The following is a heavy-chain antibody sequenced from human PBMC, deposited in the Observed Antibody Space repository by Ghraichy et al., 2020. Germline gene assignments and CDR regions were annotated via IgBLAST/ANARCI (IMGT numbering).Heavy chain of an antibody. J-gene: IGHJ6*02. V-gene: IGHV4-59*01. Sequence: SETLSLTCTVSGGSFNSYYWSWIRQPPGKGLEWIGYIYYSGSTNYNPSLKSRVTISVDTSQNQLSLKLTSVTAADTAVYYCARSSPTTGTTAYYYGMDVWGQGATVTVSS. CDR1: GGSFNSYY. CDR3: ARSSPTTGTTAYYYGMDV. D-gene: IGHD1-1*01. CDR2: IYYSGST.